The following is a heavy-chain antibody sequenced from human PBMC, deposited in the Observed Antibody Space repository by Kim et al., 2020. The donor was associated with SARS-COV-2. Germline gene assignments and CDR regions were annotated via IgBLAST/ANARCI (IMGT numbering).Heavy chain of an antibody. J-gene: IGHJ6*02. CDR3: ARQHSWELTGYGMDV. Sequence: PTLTSRVTISVDTSKNPFSLKLSSVTAADTAVYYCARQHSWELTGYGMDVWGQGTTVTVSS. V-gene: IGHV4-59*08. D-gene: IGHD1-26*01.